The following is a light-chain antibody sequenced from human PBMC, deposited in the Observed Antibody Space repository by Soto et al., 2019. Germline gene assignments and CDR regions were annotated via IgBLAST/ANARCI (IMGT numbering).Light chain of an antibody. CDR3: QQYGRSPWT. Sequence: EIVLTQSPGTLSLSPGERATLSCRASQSVSSSYLAWYQQKPGQAPRLLIYGASSRATSIADRFSGSGSGTDFTLTISRLESEDFAVYYCQQYGRSPWTFGEGTKVEIK. J-gene: IGKJ1*01. V-gene: IGKV3-20*01. CDR2: GAS. CDR1: QSVSSSY.